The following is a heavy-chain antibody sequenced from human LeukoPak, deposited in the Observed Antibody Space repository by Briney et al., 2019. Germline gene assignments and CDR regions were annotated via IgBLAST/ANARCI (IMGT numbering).Heavy chain of an antibody. CDR1: GGSISSGSYY. D-gene: IGHD3-10*01. J-gene: IGHJ4*02. CDR3: ATATRYYGSGIDY. V-gene: IGHV4-61*02. Sequence: SETLSLTCTVSGGSISSGSYYWSWIRQPAGKGLEWIGRIYTSGSTNYNPSLKSRVTISVDTSKNQFSLKLSSETAADTAVYYCATATRYYGSGIDYWGQGTLVTVSS. CDR2: IYTSGST.